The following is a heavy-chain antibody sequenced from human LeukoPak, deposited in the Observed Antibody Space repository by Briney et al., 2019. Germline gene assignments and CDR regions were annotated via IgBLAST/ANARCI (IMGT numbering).Heavy chain of an antibody. D-gene: IGHD6-13*01. CDR2: LSPNSGDT. CDR3: VRATDISSLYLAY. CDR1: GYTFTGYN. V-gene: IGHV1-2*02. J-gene: IGHJ4*02. Sequence: ASVKVSCKASGYTFTGYNIHWVRQAPGQDLEWMGWLSPNSGDTKLAQKFQGRVTVTRDTSISTAYMELSRLTSDDTAVYYCVRATDISSLYLAYWGQGTLVTLSS.